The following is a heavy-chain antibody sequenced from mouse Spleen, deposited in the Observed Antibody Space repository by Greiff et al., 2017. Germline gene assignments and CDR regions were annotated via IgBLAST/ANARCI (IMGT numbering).Heavy chain of an antibody. J-gene: IGHJ1*01. Sequence: EVKLVESGGGLVQSGRSLRLSCATSGFTFSDFYMEWVRQAPGKGLEWIAASRNKANDYTTEYSASVKGRFIVSRDTSQSILYLQMNALRAEDTAIYYCARGIYYYGSRYFDVWGAGTTVTVSS. CDR1: GFTFSDFY. CDR2: SRNKANDYTT. V-gene: IGHV7-1*01. D-gene: IGHD1-1*01. CDR3: ARGIYYYGSRYFDV.